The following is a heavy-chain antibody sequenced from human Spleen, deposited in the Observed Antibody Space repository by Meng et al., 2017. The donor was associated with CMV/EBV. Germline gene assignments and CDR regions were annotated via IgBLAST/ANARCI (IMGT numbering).Heavy chain of an antibody. D-gene: IGHD2-8*01. V-gene: IGHV1-2*02. J-gene: IGHJ5*02. Sequence: TGFHGHGVRQAPGHGLEWMGWINPNSGATKSAQNFQGRITMTRDTSINTAYMELSRLRSDDTAVYYCARDSPFILMEHSSPPYNCFDPWGQGTLVTVSS. CDR2: INPNSGAT. CDR3: ARDSPFILMEHSSPPYNCFDP. CDR1: TGFH.